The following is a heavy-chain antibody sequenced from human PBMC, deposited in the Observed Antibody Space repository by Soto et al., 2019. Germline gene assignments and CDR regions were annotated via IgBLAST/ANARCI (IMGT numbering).Heavy chain of an antibody. CDR2: IYYSGST. CDR3: ARDAAAVYYYYMDV. CDR1: GGSISSYY. Sequence: SETLSLTCTVSGGSISSYYWSWIRQPPGKGLEWIGYIYYSGSTNYNPSLKSRVTISVDTSKNQFSLKLSSVTAADTAVYYCARDAAAVYYYYMDVWGKGTTVTVSS. V-gene: IGHV4-59*01. J-gene: IGHJ6*03. D-gene: IGHD6-13*01.